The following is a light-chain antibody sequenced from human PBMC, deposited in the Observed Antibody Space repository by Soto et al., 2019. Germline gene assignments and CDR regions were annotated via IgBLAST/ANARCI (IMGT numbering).Light chain of an antibody. CDR2: SND. Sequence: QSVLTQPPSASGTPGQRGTISCSGSSSNIGSNTVNWYQQLPGTAPKLLIYSNDQRPSGVPDRFSGSKSGTSACLAISGLQSEDEADYYCAAWDDSLNGLYVFGTGTELTVL. CDR3: AAWDDSLNGLYV. J-gene: IGLJ1*01. CDR1: SSNIGSNT. V-gene: IGLV1-44*01.